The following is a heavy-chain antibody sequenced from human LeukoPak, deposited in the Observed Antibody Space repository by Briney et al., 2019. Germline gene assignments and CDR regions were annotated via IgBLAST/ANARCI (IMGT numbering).Heavy chain of an antibody. CDR1: GFTFSSYA. D-gene: IGHD6-13*01. CDR2: ISYDGSNK. CDR3: ARDQMLYSSSLDY. Sequence: GGSLRLSCAASGFTFSSYAMHWVRQAPGKGLEWVAVISYDGSNKYYADSVKGRFTISRDNSKNTLYLQMNSLRAEDTAVCYCARDQMLYSSSLDYWGQGTLVTVSS. V-gene: IGHV3-30*04. J-gene: IGHJ4*02.